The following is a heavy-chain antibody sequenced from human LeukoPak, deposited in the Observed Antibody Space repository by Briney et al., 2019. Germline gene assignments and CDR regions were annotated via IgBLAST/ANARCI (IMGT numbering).Heavy chain of an antibody. CDR3: ARAQPGVYYYGMVV. Sequence: GRSLRLSCAASGFTFSSYGMHWVRQAPGKGLEWVAVISYDGSNKYYADSVKGRFTISRDNSKNTLYLQMNSLRAEDTAVYYCARAQPGVYYYGMVVWGQGTTVTVSS. V-gene: IGHV3-30*03. CDR1: GFTFSSYG. J-gene: IGHJ6*02. CDR2: ISYDGSNK. D-gene: IGHD7-27*01.